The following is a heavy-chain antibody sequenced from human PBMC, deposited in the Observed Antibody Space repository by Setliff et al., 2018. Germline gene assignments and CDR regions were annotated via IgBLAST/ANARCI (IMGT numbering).Heavy chain of an antibody. D-gene: IGHD6-19*01. Sequence: PSETLSLTCTVSGDPISSHYWSWIRQPPGKGLEWIGSIYHSGSSNNNLSLKSRVTITVERSKNQFSLKLSSVIAADTAVYYCARGVPAGFSVAGAAKSYFDSWGQGTLVTVSS. CDR2: IYHSGSS. J-gene: IGHJ4*02. CDR1: GDPISSHY. CDR3: ARGVPAGFSVAGAAKSYFDS. V-gene: IGHV4-59*11.